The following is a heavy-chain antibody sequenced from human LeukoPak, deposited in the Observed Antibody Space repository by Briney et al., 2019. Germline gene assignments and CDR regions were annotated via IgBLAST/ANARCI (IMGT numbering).Heavy chain of an antibody. D-gene: IGHD5-18*01. V-gene: IGHV3-30*02. CDR2: IHYDGVDK. CDR3: AKDVDTVMDWANDAFDV. Sequence: PGGSLRLSCAASQFIFNNYEMSWVRQAPAKGLDGLASIHYDGVDKYYADSLKGRFTMSRDNSKNSVYLQMDSLRVEDTAMYYCAKDVDTVMDWANDAFDVWGQGTMVIVSS. CDR1: QFIFNNYE. J-gene: IGHJ3*01.